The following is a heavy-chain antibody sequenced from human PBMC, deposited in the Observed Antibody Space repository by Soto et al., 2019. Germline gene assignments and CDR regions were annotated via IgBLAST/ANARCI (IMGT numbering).Heavy chain of an antibody. CDR3: ARDLGRSHFDY. Sequence: EVQLEETGGGLIQPGGSLSLSCAASGFAVSSNHMSWVRQAPGKGLEWVTLIHSDCATYGGDTYYADSVKGRFTISRDNAKNTIYHQMNSLSAEESALYYCARDLGRSHFDYWGQGTLVTVSS. J-gene: IGHJ4*01. V-gene: IGHV3-53*02. CDR2: IHSDCATYGGDT. CDR1: GFAVSSNH.